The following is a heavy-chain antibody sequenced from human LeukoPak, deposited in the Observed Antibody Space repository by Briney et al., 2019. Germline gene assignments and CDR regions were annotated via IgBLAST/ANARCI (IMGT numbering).Heavy chain of an antibody. CDR1: GFTVSSNY. D-gene: IGHD4-11*01. CDR3: ARWEYDYSNSRFDY. CDR2: IYSGGST. J-gene: IGHJ4*02. Sequence: SGGSLRLSCAASGFTVSSNYMSWVRQAPGKGLEWVSIIYSGGSTFYADSVKGRFTISRDNSKNTLYLQMNSLRAEDTAVYYCARWEYDYSNSRFDYWGQGTLVTVSS. V-gene: IGHV3-53*01.